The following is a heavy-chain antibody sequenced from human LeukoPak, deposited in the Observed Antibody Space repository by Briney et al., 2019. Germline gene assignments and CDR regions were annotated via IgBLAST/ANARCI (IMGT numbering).Heavy chain of an antibody. J-gene: IGHJ4*02. V-gene: IGHV3-23*01. CDR2: ISGDADTT. Sequence: GGSLRLSCAASGFTFRDFSMHWVRQAPGKGLEWLSLISGDADTTHYADSVKGRFTISRDNSKNTLYLQMNSLRAEDTAVYYCAKVVRSSWYNFDYWGQGTLVTVSS. CDR1: GFTFRDFS. D-gene: IGHD6-13*01. CDR3: AKVVRSSWYNFDY.